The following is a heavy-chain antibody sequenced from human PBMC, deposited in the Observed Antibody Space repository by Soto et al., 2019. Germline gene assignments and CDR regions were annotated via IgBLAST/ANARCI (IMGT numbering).Heavy chain of an antibody. D-gene: IGHD2-8*02. Sequence: PGXSLRLSGAASGFTFSSYAMTWVRQAPGKGLEWVSAISASDFTTYYADSVKGRFTVSRDNSKNTLYMQMNSLRAEDTAVYSCARFTVVYSPYYGMDVWGQGTTVTVSS. CDR1: GFTFSSYA. V-gene: IGHV3-23*01. CDR3: ARFTVVYSPYYGMDV. CDR2: ISASDFTT. J-gene: IGHJ6*02.